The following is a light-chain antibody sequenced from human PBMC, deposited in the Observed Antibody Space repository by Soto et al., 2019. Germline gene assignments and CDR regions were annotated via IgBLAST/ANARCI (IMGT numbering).Light chain of an antibody. V-gene: IGKV1-39*01. CDR3: QQSYNIPFT. Sequence: DIQMTQSPSSLSASVGDGVTITCRASQSIFTYLNWYQQKPGKAPKLLIYATSYLQPGFPSRFSGSVAVTDFTLTIGSLQPEDLATYYCQQSYNIPFTFVGGTKVEIK. CDR1: QSIFTY. CDR2: ATS. J-gene: IGKJ4*01.